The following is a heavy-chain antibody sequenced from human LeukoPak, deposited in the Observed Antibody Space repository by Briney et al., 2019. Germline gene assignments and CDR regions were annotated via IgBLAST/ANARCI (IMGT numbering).Heavy chain of an antibody. CDR2: INPSGGST. J-gene: IGHJ4*02. CDR3: ARSSGWYGY. Sequence: ASVKVSCKASGYTFTSYDINWVRQAPGQGLEWMGIINPSGGSTSYAQKFQGRVTMTRDMSTSTVYMELSSLRSEDTAVYYCARSSGWYGYWGQGTLVTVSS. D-gene: IGHD6-19*01. V-gene: IGHV1-46*01. CDR1: GYTFTSYD.